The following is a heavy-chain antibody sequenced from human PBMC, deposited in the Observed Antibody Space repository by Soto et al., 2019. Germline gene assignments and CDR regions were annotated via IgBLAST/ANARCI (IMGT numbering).Heavy chain of an antibody. CDR1: GFTFSSYV. V-gene: IGHV3-23*01. CDR3: AKTLDSTSFYYFDS. J-gene: IGHJ4*02. D-gene: IGHD6-13*01. CDR2: ISDSGGTT. Sequence: SGGSLRLSCAASGFTFSSYVISWVRQTPGKGLEWVSVISDSGGTTYYADSVQGRFTISRDNSKNTLYLQMNSLRAEDTAVYYCAKTLDSTSFYYFDSWGQGTLVTVSS.